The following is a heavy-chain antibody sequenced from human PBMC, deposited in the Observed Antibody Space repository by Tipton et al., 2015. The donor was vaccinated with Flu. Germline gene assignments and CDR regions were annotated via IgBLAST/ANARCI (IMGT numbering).Heavy chain of an antibody. J-gene: IGHJ5*02. CDR1: GYTFTNND. Sequence: QLVQSGAEVKKPGASVKVSCKASGYTFTNNDINWVRQAPGQGLEWMGWMNANSGDTGYARNFQGRVAMTGDTSINTAYMELSSLTSEDTAVYFCGRGAGEQGRDWFDPWGQGTLVTVSS. D-gene: IGHD7-27*01. CDR2: MNANSGDT. CDR3: GRGAGEQGRDWFDP. V-gene: IGHV1-8*01.